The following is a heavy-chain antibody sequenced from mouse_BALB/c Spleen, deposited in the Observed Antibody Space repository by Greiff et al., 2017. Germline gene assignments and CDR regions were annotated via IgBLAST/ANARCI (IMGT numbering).Heavy chain of an antibody. CDR1: GYTFTSYW. V-gene: IGHV1-7*01. Sequence: QVQLQQPGAELAKPGASVKMSCKASGYTFTSYWMHWVKQRPGQGLEWIGYINPSTGYTEYNQKFKDKATLTADKSSSTAYMQLSSLTSEDSAVYYCARLYYGSTYFDYWGQGTTLTVSS. CDR2: INPSTGYT. J-gene: IGHJ2*01. CDR3: ARLYYGSTYFDY. D-gene: IGHD1-1*01.